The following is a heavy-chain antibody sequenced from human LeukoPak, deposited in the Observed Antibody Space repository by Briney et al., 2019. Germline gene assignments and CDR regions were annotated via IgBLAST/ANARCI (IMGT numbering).Heavy chain of an antibody. CDR1: GFTFSSYA. D-gene: IGHD5-18*01. V-gene: IGHV3-30-3*01. J-gene: IGHJ4*02. Sequence: PPGGSLRLSCAASGFTFSSYAMHWVRQAPGKGLEWVAVISYDGGNKYYADSVKGRFTISRDNSKKTLYLEMNSLRAEDTAVYYCARASVTASVTATVLTSFDHWGQGTLVTVSS. CDR2: ISYDGGNK. CDR3: ARASVTASVTATVLTSFDH.